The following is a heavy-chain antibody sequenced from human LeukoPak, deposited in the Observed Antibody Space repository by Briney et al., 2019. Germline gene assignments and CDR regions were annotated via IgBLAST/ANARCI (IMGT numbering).Heavy chain of an antibody. CDR2: IDTDGKTT. J-gene: IGHJ4*02. CDR3: VRDKDGYNF. D-gene: IGHD5-24*01. V-gene: IGHV3-74*01. Sequence: GGSLRLSCAASGFTFNTYIMHWVRQAPGKGLVWVSRIDTDGKTTTYADSVKGRSTISRDNAKNMLYLQMNSLRVEDTAVYYCVRDKDGYNFWGQGTLVSVSS. CDR1: GFTFNTYI.